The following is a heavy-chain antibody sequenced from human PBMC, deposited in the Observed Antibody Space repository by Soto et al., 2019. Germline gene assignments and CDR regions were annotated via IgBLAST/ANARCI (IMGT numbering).Heavy chain of an antibody. CDR3: ARDDVLCDGGRCYGVPLDV. Sequence: PGGSLRLSCAASGFTVSSKYMSWVRQAPGKGLEWVSLIQNVGPTYYADSVKGRFTISRDTSENTVHLQMDSLRAEDTAVYYCARDDVLCDGGRCYGVPLDVWGKGPTVTVSS. CDR2: IQNVGPT. D-gene: IGHD2-15*01. J-gene: IGHJ6*04. V-gene: IGHV3-66*01. CDR1: GFTVSSKY.